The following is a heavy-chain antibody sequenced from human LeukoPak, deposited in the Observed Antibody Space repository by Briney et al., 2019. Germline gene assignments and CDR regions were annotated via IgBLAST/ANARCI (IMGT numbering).Heavy chain of an antibody. V-gene: IGHV3-72*01. CDR2: TRNKANSYTT. CDR3: ARVENYYDSSGYYPMPDY. CDR1: GFTFSSYW. J-gene: IGHJ4*02. Sequence: GGSLRLSCAASGFTFSSYWMSWVRQAPGKGLEWVGRTRNKANSYTTEYAASVKGRFTISRDDSKNSLYLQMNSLKTEDTAVYYCARVENYYDSSGYYPMPDYWGQGTLVTVSS. D-gene: IGHD3-22*01.